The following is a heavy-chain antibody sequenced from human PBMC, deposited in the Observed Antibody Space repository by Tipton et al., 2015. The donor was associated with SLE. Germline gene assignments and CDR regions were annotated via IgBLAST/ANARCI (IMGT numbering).Heavy chain of an antibody. CDR3: ARHPARPDAFDI. J-gene: IGHJ3*02. Sequence: GLVKPSETLSLDCAVYGGSFSNYYWTWIRQPPGKGLEWIGEINHSGSTNYNPSLKSRVTMSVDTSKNQFSLKLSSVTAADTAVYYCARHPARPDAFDIWGQGTMVTVSS. CDR2: INHSGST. CDR1: GGSFSNYY. V-gene: IGHV4-34*01.